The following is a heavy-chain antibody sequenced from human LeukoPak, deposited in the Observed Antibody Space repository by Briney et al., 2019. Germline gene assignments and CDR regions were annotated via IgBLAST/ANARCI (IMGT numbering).Heavy chain of an antibody. CDR3: ARGDYDSSGYYYVLNY. D-gene: IGHD3-22*01. V-gene: IGHV1-69*01. CDR2: IPNFGTA. J-gene: IGHJ4*02. Sequence: IPNFGTANYAQKFQGRVTITADESTSTAYMELSSLRSEDTAVYYCARGDYDSSGYYYVLNYWGQGTLVTVSS.